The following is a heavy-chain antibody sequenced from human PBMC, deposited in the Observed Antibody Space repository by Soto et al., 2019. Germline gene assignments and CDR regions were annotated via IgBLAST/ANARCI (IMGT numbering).Heavy chain of an antibody. CDR3: AKALYYYDSSGYGGFDP. Sequence: GGSLRLSCAASGFTFSSYAMSWVRQAPGKGLEWVSAISGSGGSTYYADSVKGRFTISRDNSKNTLDLQMNSLRAEDTAVYYCAKALYYYDSSGYGGFDPWGQGTLVTVSS. J-gene: IGHJ5*02. CDR1: GFTFSSYA. CDR2: ISGSGGST. V-gene: IGHV3-23*01. D-gene: IGHD3-22*01.